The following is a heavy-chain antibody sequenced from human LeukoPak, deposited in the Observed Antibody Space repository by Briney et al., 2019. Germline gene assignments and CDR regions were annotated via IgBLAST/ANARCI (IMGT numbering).Heavy chain of an antibody. V-gene: IGHV4-4*07. CDR2: IYTSGGT. CDR3: AGYCISTSCYGSTF. D-gene: IGHD2-2*01. Sequence: SETLSLTCSVSGGSISSYYWTWIRQPAGKGLEWIGRIYTSGGTNYNPSLKSRVTISLDMCKNQFSLKLSSVTAADTAVYYCAGYCISTSCYGSTFWGQGTLVTVSS. CDR1: GGSISSYY. J-gene: IGHJ4*02.